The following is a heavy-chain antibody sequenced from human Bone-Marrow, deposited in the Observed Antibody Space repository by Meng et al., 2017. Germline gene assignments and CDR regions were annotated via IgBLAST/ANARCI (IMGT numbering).Heavy chain of an antibody. CDR1: GGSVSSGDYY. V-gene: IGHV4-31*11. CDR2: IYYGGST. CDR3: ARGPYYYDSSGPYYFDY. Sequence: QVQLQESGPGLVKPSQTLSLTCAASGGSVSSGDYYWSWIRQHPGKGLEWIGYIYYGGSTYYNPSLKSRVTISVDKSKTQFSLKLSSVTAADTAVYYCARGPYYYDSSGPYYFDYWGQGTLVTVSS. D-gene: IGHD3-22*01. J-gene: IGHJ4*02.